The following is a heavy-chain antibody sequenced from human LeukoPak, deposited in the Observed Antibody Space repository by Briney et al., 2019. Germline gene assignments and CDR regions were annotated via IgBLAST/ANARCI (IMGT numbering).Heavy chain of an antibody. J-gene: IGHJ5*02. CDR1: GFTFSSYT. V-gene: IGHV3-23*01. CDR2: IGGRGGST. Sequence: GGSLGLSCVGSGFTFSSYTMTWVRQAPGKGLEWVSAIGGRGGSTYYADSVKGRFTITRDNSKNTLYMQMDSLRAEDTAVYYCAKEGGAWGQGTLVTVSS. D-gene: IGHD3-16*01. CDR3: AKEGGA.